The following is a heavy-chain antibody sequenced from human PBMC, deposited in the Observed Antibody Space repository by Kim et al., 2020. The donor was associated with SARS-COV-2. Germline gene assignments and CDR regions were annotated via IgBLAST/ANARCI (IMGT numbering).Heavy chain of an antibody. D-gene: IGHD6-13*01. V-gene: IGHV4-30-2*04. J-gene: IGHJ4*02. CDR3: ARVHTSSWEIDY. Sequence: YYTPYLKGRVTTSLDTSRNQFSLNLTSVTVADTAVYYCARVHTSSWEIDYWGQGTLVTVSS.